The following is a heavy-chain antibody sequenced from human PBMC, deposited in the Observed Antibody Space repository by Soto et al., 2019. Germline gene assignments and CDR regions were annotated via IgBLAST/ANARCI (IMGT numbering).Heavy chain of an antibody. V-gene: IGHV3-23*01. CDR1: GFTFNSYA. D-gene: IGHD3-3*01. Sequence: EVQLLESGGGLVQPGGSLRLSCAASGFTFNSYAMSWVRQAPGKGLEWVSAISGSGGSTYYADSVKGRFTIYRDNSKNTLYLQMNSLRAEDTAVYYCAKDPLYYDFWSGYTTNWGQGTLVTVSS. J-gene: IGHJ4*02. CDR3: AKDPLYYDFWSGYTTN. CDR2: ISGSGGST.